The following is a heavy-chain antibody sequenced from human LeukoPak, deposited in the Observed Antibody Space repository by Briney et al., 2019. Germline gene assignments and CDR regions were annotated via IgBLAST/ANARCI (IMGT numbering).Heavy chain of an antibody. CDR2: ISYDGSNK. V-gene: IGHV3-30*18. Sequence: PGGSLRLSCAASGFTFSSYGMHWVRQAPGKGLEWVAVISYDGSNKYYADSVKGRFTISRDNSKNTLYLQMNSLRAEDTAVYYCAKDLRGSGWYGDAFDIWGQGTMVTVSS. CDR1: GFTFSSYG. D-gene: IGHD6-19*01. CDR3: AKDLRGSGWYGDAFDI. J-gene: IGHJ3*02.